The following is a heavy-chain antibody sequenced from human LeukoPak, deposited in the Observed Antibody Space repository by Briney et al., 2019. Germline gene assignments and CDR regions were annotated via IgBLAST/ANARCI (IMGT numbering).Heavy chain of an antibody. CDR3: ARTRRYYYDSSGYSYFDY. J-gene: IGHJ4*02. D-gene: IGHD3-22*01. CDR1: GGSISSSSYY. Sequence: PSETLSLTCTVSGGSISSSSYYWGWIRQPPGKGLEWIGSIYYSGSTYYNPSLKSRVTISVDTSKNQFSLKLSSVTAADTAVYYCARTRRYYYDSSGYSYFDYWGQGTLVTVSS. V-gene: IGHV4-39*07. CDR2: IYYSGST.